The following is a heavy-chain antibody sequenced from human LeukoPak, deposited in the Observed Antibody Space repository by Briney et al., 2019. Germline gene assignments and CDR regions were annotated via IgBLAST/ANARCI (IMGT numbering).Heavy chain of an antibody. Sequence: GGSLRLSCAASGFTFSSYSMNWVRQAPGKGLEWISYISGSSSTIYYADSVKGRFTISRDNAKNSLYLQMNSLRAEDTALYYCARGGSYGGYHSYWGQGTLVTVSS. D-gene: IGHD4-23*01. CDR1: GFTFSSYS. J-gene: IGHJ4*02. CDR3: ARGGSYGGYHSY. CDR2: ISGSSSTI. V-gene: IGHV3-48*01.